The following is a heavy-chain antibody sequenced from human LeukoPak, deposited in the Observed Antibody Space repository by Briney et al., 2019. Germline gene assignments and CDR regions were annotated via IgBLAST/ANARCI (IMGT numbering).Heavy chain of an antibody. D-gene: IGHD6-25*01. CDR1: GFTVSSNY. J-gene: IGHJ6*02. Sequence: QSGGSLRLSCAASGFTVSSNYMSWVRQAPGKGLEWVSVIYSGGSPYYADSVKGRFTISRHNSKNTLYLQMNSLRAEDTAVYYCASTSLKQRGYYYGMDVWGQGTTVTVSS. CDR3: ASTSLKQRGYYYGMDV. CDR2: IYSGGSP. V-gene: IGHV3-53*04.